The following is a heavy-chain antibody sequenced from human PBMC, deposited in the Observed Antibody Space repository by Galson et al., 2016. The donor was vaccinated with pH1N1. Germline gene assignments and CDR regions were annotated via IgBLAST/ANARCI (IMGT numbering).Heavy chain of an antibody. Sequence: SLRLSCAASGFTFNKYAMNWVRQAPGKGLEWVSVISGNGDKTYYADSVKGRFTISRDNSNNTLYLQMNSLRAEDTAVYYCAKGSAVGQPYYFDYWGQGTLVTVSS. CDR3: AKGSAVGQPYYFDY. CDR2: ISGNGDKT. D-gene: IGHD6-13*01. J-gene: IGHJ4*02. V-gene: IGHV3-23*01. CDR1: GFTFNKYA.